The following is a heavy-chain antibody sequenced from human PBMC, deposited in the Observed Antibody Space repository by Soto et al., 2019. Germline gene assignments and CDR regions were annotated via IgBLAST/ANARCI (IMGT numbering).Heavy chain of an antibody. V-gene: IGHV3-11*01. J-gene: IGHJ6*02. CDR2: ISSSGSTI. Sequence: QVQLVESGGGLVKPGGSLRLSCAASGFTFSDYYMSWIRQAPGKGLEWVSYISSSGSTIYYADSVKGRFTISRDNAKTSLYLQMNSLRAEDTAVYYCAREGAWWEDFWSGTYGMDVWGQGTTVTVSS. CDR1: GFTFSDYY. D-gene: IGHD3-3*01. CDR3: AREGAWWEDFWSGTYGMDV.